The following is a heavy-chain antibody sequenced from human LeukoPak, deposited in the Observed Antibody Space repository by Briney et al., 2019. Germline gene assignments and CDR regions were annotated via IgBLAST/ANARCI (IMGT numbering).Heavy chain of an antibody. D-gene: IGHD3-10*01. V-gene: IGHV1-69*04. J-gene: IGHJ3*02. CDR3: ARTQLLWFGELLLGDAFDI. CDR1: GGTFSSYA. Sequence: SVKVSCKAPGGTFSSYAISWVRQAPGQGLEWMGRIIPILGIANYAQKFQGRVTITADKSTSTAYMELSSLRSEDTAVYYCARTQLLWFGELLLGDAFDIWGQGTMVTVSS. CDR2: IIPILGIA.